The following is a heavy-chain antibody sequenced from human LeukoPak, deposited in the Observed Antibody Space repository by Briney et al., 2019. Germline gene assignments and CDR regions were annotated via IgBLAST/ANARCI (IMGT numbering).Heavy chain of an antibody. CDR1: GGSISSYY. D-gene: IGHD1-20*01. J-gene: IGHJ4*02. V-gene: IGHV4-59*01. Sequence: SETLSLTCTVSGGSISSYYWGWIRQPPGKGLEWIGYIYYSGSTNYNPSLKSRVTISVDTSKNQFSLKLSSVTAADTAVYYCARGDPGITGTTYFDYWGQGTLVTVSS. CDR2: IYYSGST. CDR3: ARGDPGITGTTYFDY.